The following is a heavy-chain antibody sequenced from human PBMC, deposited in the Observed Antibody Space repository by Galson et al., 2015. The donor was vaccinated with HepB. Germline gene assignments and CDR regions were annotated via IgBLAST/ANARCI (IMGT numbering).Heavy chain of an antibody. CDR2: ISSSGRTA. V-gene: IGHV3-23*01. Sequence: SLRLSCAASGFPFNIYTMTWVRQRLGRGLEWVSVISSSGRTAYYADSVRGRFTVSRDNSKNTLYLQMESLTVEDTAVYYCAKDVVSNSWYYYYFDHWGLGTLVTVSS. D-gene: IGHD3-10*01. J-gene: IGHJ4*02. CDR1: GFPFNIYT. CDR3: AKDVVSNSWYYYYFDH.